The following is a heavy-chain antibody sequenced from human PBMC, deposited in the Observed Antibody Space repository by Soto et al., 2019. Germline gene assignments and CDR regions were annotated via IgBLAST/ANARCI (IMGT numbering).Heavy chain of an antibody. CDR1: GFTFNTYW. CDR3: TRLVRFGSAEYSYSYAMDV. Sequence: EVQLVESGGGLVQPGGSLRLSCAASGFTFNTYWMHWVRQAPGKGLVWVSRANSDGSSTTYADSVKGRFTISRDNARNTLYLQRNSLRAEDTAVYYCTRLVRFGSAEYSYSYAMDVWGQGTTVTVSS. V-gene: IGHV3-74*03. J-gene: IGHJ6*02. D-gene: IGHD3-10*01. CDR2: ANSDGSST.